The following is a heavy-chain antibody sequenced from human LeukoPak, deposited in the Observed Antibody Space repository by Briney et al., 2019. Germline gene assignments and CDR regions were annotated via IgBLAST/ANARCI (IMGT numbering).Heavy chain of an antibody. J-gene: IGHJ6*03. V-gene: IGHV3-48*03. CDR3: ARDIGYCSGGSCADYMDV. CDR2: ISSSGSTI. Sequence: PGGSLRLSCAASGFTFSSYGMNWVRQAPGKGLEWVSYISSSGSTIYYADSVKGRFTISRDNAKNSLYLQMNSLRAEDTAVYYCARDIGYCSGGSCADYMDVWGKGTTVTVSS. D-gene: IGHD2-15*01. CDR1: GFTFSSYG.